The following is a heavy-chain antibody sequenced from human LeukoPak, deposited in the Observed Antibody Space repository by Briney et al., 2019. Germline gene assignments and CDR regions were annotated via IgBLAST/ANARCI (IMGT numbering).Heavy chain of an antibody. V-gene: IGHV1-69*05. Sequence: ASVKVSCKASGGTFSSYAISWVRQAPGQGLEWMGRIIPIFGTANYAQKFQGRVTITTDESTSTAYMELSSLRSEDTAVYYCARDKYYYDSSGYYPLDDYWGQGTLVTVSS. D-gene: IGHD3-22*01. CDR3: ARDKYYYDSSGYYPLDDY. CDR1: GGTFSSYA. CDR2: IIPIFGTA. J-gene: IGHJ4*02.